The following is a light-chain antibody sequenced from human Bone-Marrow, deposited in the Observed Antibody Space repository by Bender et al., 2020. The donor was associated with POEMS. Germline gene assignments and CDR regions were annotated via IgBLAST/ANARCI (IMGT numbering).Light chain of an antibody. CDR2: SSH. J-gene: IGLJ1*01. CDR1: SSNIGAHA. CDR3: CSRSSAYTYA. V-gene: IGLV1-44*01. Sequence: QSVLTQPPSASGTPGQRVTISCSGGSSNIGAHAVNWYQHLPGTAPKLLIYSSHRRPSEVPDRFSGSRSGTSASLAISGLQAEDEADYYCCSRSSAYTYAFGTGTAVTVL.